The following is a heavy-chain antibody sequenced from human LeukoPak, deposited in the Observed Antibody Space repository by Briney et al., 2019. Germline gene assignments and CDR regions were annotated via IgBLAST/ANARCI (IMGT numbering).Heavy chain of an antibody. V-gene: IGHV5-51*01. Sequence: GESLKISCKGSGYRFTSYWIGWVRQTPGKGLEWMGIIYPGDSDTRYSPSFQGQVTISVDKSISTAYLQWSSLKASDTAMYYCTRRIAVSGIGYYGMDVWGQGTTVTVSS. CDR2: IYPGDSDT. CDR3: TRRIAVSGIGYYGMDV. CDR1: GYRFTSYW. D-gene: IGHD6-19*01. J-gene: IGHJ6*02.